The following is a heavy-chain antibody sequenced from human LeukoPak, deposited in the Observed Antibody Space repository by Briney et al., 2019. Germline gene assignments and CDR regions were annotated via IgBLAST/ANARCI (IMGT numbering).Heavy chain of an antibody. J-gene: IGHJ4*02. D-gene: IGHD3-16*01. Sequence: GGSLRLSCAASKFTSSSYFMTWVRQAPGRGLEWVAYMNQVGNERKYVDSVKGRFTISRDNAQNSLYLQMNSLRVEDTAVYYCARGTYYYEFWGQGTLVTVSS. V-gene: IGHV3-7*04. CDR1: KFTSSSYF. CDR2: MNQVGNER. CDR3: ARGTYYYEF.